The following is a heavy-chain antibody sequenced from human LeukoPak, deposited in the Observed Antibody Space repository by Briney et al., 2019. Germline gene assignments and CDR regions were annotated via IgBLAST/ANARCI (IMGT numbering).Heavy chain of an antibody. Sequence: GGSLRLSCAASGFTFSSYSMNWVRQAPGKGLEWVSSISSSSSYIYYADSVKGRFTISRDNAKNSLYLQMNSLRAEDTAVYYCASGYSGYGSHFDYWGQGTQVTVSS. V-gene: IGHV3-21*01. CDR1: GFTFSSYS. J-gene: IGHJ4*02. D-gene: IGHD5-12*01. CDR3: ASGYSGYGSHFDY. CDR2: ISSSSSYI.